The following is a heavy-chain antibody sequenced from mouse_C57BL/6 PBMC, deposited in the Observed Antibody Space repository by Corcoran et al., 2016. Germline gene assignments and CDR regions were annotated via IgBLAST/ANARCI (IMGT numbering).Heavy chain of an antibody. J-gene: IGHJ4*01. CDR1: GYTFTTYG. V-gene: IGHV9-3*01. CDR3: ARWKIGRGDYYAMDY. Sequence: QIQLVQSGPELKKPGETVKISCKASGYTFTTYGMSWVKQAPGKGLKWMGWINTYSGVPTYADDFKGRFAFSLETSVSTAYLQINNLKNEDTATYFCARWKIGRGDYYAMDYWGQGTSVTVSS. CDR2: INTYSGVP.